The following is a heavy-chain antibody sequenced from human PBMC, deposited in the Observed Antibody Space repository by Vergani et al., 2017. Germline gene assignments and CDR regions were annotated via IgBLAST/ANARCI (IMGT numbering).Heavy chain of an antibody. J-gene: IGHJ5*02. CDR1: GFTFSSYA. CDR3: ARQGVGSGWYRS. Sequence: EVQLLESGGGLVQPGGSLRLSCAASGFTFSSYAMSWVRQAPGKGLEWVSAISGSGGSTYYADSVKGRFTISRDNSKNSLYLQMNSLRAEDTAVYYCARQGVGSGWYRSWGQGTLVTVSS. D-gene: IGHD6-19*01. V-gene: IGHV3-23*01. CDR2: ISGSGGST.